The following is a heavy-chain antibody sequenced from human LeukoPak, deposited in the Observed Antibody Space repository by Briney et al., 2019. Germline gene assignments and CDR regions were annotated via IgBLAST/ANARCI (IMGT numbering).Heavy chain of an antibody. J-gene: IGHJ4*02. D-gene: IGHD1-26*01. V-gene: IGHV3-23*01. CDR2: ISTSGGST. CDR1: GFTFSSYD. CDR3: AKGWSSGSHPIDN. Sequence: PGGSLRLSCAASGFTFSSYDMSWVRQAPGKGLEWVSAISTSGGSTYYADSVKGRFTISRDNFKNTLYLQMNSLRAEDTAVYSCAKGWSSGSHPIDNWGQGTLVTVSS.